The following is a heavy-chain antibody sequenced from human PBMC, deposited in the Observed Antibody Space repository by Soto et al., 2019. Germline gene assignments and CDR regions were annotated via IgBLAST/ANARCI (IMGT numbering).Heavy chain of an antibody. Sequence: QVQLVQSGAEVKKPGASVKVSCKASGYTFTSYGISWVRQAPGQGLEWIGWISAYNGNTNYAQKLQGRVTMTTDTATSTAYMELRSLRSDDTAVYYCARDRSLYYYYYGMDVWGQGTTVTVSS. CDR3: ARDRSLYYYYYGMDV. CDR1: GYTFTSYG. V-gene: IGHV1-18*01. CDR2: ISAYNGNT. J-gene: IGHJ6*02.